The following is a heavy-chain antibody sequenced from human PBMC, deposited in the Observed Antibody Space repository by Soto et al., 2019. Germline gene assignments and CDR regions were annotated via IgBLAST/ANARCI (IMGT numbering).Heavy chain of an antibody. CDR1: WFTVSYFY. J-gene: IGHJ6*02. CDR3: ARGGSGSSWYWTGFYYYYGMDV. V-gene: IGHV3-53*05. D-gene: IGHD6-13*01. CDR2: IYGGDST. Sequence: GGSLRLSCAASWFTVSYFYMNWVRQAPGKGLEWVSVIYGGDSTYYADSVKGRFTISRDNSKNTLYLQMNSLRAEDTAVYYCARGGSGSSWYWTGFYYYYGMDVWGQGTTVTVSS.